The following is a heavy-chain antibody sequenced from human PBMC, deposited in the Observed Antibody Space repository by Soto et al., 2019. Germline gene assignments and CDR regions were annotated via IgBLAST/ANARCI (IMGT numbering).Heavy chain of an antibody. Sequence: GGSLRLSCAASGFTFSSYAMHWVRQAPGKGLEWVAVISYDGSNKYYADSVKGRFTISRDNSKNTLYLQMNSLRAEDTAVYYCARGQGVTAILSYFDYWGQGTLVTVS. CDR2: ISYDGSNK. CDR3: ARGQGVTAILSYFDY. D-gene: IGHD2-21*02. J-gene: IGHJ4*02. V-gene: IGHV3-30-3*01. CDR1: GFTFSSYA.